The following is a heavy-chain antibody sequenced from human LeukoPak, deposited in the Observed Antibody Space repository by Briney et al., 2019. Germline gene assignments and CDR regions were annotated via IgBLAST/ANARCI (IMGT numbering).Heavy chain of an antibody. V-gene: IGHV4-34*01. CDR1: GGSFSGYY. D-gene: IGHD6-19*01. Sequence: SETLSHTCAVYGGSFSGYYWSWIRQPPGKGLEWIGEINHSGSTNYNPSLKSRVTISVDTSKNQFSLKLSSVTAADTAVYYCARSIRGYSSGWYYFDYWGQGTLITVSS. J-gene: IGHJ4*02. CDR2: INHSGST. CDR3: ARSIRGYSSGWYYFDY.